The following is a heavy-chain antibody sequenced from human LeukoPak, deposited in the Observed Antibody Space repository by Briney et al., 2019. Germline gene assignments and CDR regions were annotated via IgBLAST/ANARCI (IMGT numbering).Heavy chain of an antibody. D-gene: IGHD3-10*01. J-gene: IGHJ4*02. CDR1: GFTFSSYS. Sequence: GGSLRLSCAASGFTFSSYSLNWVRQAPGKGLEWVSSITSSSSDIYYADSVKGRFTVSRDDAKHSLSLQMNSLRVEDSAMYYCARADYYGSILDYWGQGSLVTVSS. V-gene: IGHV3-21*01. CDR2: ITSSSSDI. CDR3: ARADYYGSILDY.